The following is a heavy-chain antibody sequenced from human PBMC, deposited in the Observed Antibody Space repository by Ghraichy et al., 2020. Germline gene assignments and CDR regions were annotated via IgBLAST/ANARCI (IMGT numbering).Heavy chain of an antibody. J-gene: IGHJ6*02. CDR3: ARGSRVVRFYYYDGMDV. Sequence: GGSLRLSCVGSGFPFSSYSFNWVRQSPGKGLEWVSYITGSGRTKSYADSVKGRFTISRDNAQNSLYLHMNSLRDEDTAVYYCARGSRVVRFYYYDGMDVWGQGTTVTVSS. V-gene: IGHV3-48*02. CDR2: ITGSGRTK. CDR1: GFPFSSYS. D-gene: IGHD4-23*01.